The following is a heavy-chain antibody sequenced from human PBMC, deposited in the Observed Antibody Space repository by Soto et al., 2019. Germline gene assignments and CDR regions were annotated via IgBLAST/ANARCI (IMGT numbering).Heavy chain of an antibody. J-gene: IGHJ4*02. CDR3: ARDLDGSGSYYTDY. CDR2: ISAYNGNT. D-gene: IGHD3-10*01. CDR1: GYVFVTYG. V-gene: IGHV1-18*01. Sequence: QVQLVQSGAEVKKPGASVKVSCKASGYVFVTYGINWVRQAPGQGLEWMGWISAYNGNTKYAQNLQGRVTMTTDASTSTAYMEMRSLRSDDTAVYYCARDLDGSGSYYTDYWGPGTLVTVSS.